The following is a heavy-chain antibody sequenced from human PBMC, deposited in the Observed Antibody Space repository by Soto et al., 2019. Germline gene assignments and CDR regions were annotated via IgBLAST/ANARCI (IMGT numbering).Heavy chain of an antibody. CDR3: AKIDHCDY. J-gene: IGHJ4*02. CDR1: GDSISSGFY. CDR2: VYQTGSI. Sequence: SETLSLTCAVSGDSISSGFYWTWIRQPPGKGLEWIGSVYQTGSIHYNPSLKSRVTISVDTSKNQFSLKMISVTASDTAVFYCAKIDHCDYRGPGNLVAVSS. V-gene: IGHV4-38-2*01.